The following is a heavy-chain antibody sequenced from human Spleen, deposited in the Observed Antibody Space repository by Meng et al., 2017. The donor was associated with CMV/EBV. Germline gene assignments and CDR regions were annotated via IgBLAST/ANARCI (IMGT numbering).Heavy chain of an antibody. CDR2: ISGNNGEI. D-gene: IGHD6-19*01. V-gene: IGHV1-18*01. CDR1: GYTFNNFG. Sequence: ASVKVSCKTSGYTFNNFGIIWVRQAPGQGLEWMGWISGNNGEIKYAQKFQGRITMTTDSSTSTAYMELGRLRFDDTALYYCARATYRVAVAGPSDYWGQGRLVTVSS. J-gene: IGHJ4*02. CDR3: ARATYRVAVAGPSDY.